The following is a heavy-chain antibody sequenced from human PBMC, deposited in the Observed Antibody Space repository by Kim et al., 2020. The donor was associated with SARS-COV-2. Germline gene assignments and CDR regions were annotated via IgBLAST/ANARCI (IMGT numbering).Heavy chain of an antibody. CDR2: MNPNSGNT. Sequence: ASVKVSCKASGYTFSDYAINWVRQAPGQGLEWMGWMNPNSGNTGYAQTFQGRVMMTSSTSIRTAYLELSNLRSDDTAVYFCVGGTRDDYNLVTTYYFPDPWGQGTLITVSS. D-gene: IGHD3-9*01. CDR1: GYTFSDYA. CDR3: VGGTRDDYNLVTTYYFPDP. J-gene: IGHJ5*02. V-gene: IGHV1-8*01.